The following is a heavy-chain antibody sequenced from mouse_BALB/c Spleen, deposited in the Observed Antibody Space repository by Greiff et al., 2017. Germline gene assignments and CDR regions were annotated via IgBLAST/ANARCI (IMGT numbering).Heavy chain of an antibody. CDR2: IYPGNVNT. D-gene: IGHD2-2*01. CDR3: AKGGLRRGAPYAMDY. CDR1: GYTFTSYY. Sequence: VQLQQSGPELVKPGASVRISCKASGYTFTSYYIHWVKQRPGQGLEWIGWIYPGNVNTKYNEKFKGKATLTADKSSSTAYMQLSSLTSEDSAVYFCAKGGLRRGAPYAMDYWGQGTSVTVSS. V-gene: IGHV1S56*01. J-gene: IGHJ4*01.